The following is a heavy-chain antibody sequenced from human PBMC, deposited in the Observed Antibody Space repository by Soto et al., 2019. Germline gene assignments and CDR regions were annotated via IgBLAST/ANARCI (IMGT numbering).Heavy chain of an antibody. V-gene: IGHV5-51*01. D-gene: IGHD3-22*01. CDR3: ARRGSGYQAHDAFDI. CDR2: IYPGDSDS. Sequence: PGESLRISFEGSGYSFTSYWIGLVRQIPGKGLEWMGIIYPGDSDSRYSPSFQGQVTISADKSISTAYLKWSSLKASDTAMYYCARRGSGYQAHDAFDIWGQGTMVTVSS. CDR1: GYSFTSYW. J-gene: IGHJ3*02.